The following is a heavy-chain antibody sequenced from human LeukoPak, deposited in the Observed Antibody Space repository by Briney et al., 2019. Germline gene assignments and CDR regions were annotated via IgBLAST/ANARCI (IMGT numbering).Heavy chain of an antibody. J-gene: IGHJ4*02. Sequence: ASVRVSCTASGYTFTSYGISTVRQAPGQGLEWMGWISAYNGNTNYAQKLQGRVTMTTDTSTSTAYMELRSLRSDDTAVYYCAREAQDSSGYYPDYWGQGTLVTVSS. CDR2: ISAYNGNT. V-gene: IGHV1-18*01. CDR3: AREAQDSSGYYPDY. CDR1: GYTFTSYG. D-gene: IGHD3-22*01.